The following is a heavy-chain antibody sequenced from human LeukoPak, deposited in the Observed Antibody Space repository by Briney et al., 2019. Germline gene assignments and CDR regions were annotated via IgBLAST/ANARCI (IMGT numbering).Heavy chain of an antibody. CDR1: GGSISSGGYY. V-gene: IGHV4-61*08. J-gene: IGHJ4*02. D-gene: IGHD3-10*01. CDR3: ASGDYGSGSYR. Sequence: NTSETLSLTCTVSGGSISSGGYYCSWIRQHPGKGLEWIGYIYYSGSTYYNPSLKSRVTISVDTSKNQFSLKLSSVTAADTAVYYCASGDYGSGSYRWGQGTLVTVSS. CDR2: IYYSGST.